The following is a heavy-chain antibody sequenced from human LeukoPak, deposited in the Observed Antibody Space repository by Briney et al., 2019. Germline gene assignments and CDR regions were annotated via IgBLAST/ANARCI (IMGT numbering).Heavy chain of an antibody. CDR3: SGGGSITVAGS. J-gene: IGHJ5*02. Sequence: GGSLRLSCAASGFTFSSYWMHWVRQAPGKGLVWVSRINSDGSSTNYADSVKGRVTISRDNAKNTLYLQMTGVKAEDTGVYYCSGGGSITVAGSWGQGTLVTVSS. CDR2: INSDGSST. D-gene: IGHD6-19*01. V-gene: IGHV3-74*01. CDR1: GFTFSSYW.